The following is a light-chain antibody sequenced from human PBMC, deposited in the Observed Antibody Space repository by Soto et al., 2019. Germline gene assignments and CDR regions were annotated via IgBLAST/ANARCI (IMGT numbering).Light chain of an antibody. CDR2: EVS. CDR1: SSDVGAYNL. CDR3: ASLTTTSFV. Sequence: QSVLTQPASVSGSPGQSITISCTGTSSDVGAYNLVSWYQHHPGKAPKLLISEVSNRPSGVSDRFSGSKSGNTASLAISGLQAEDEADYCCASLTTTSFVFGTGTKVTVL. V-gene: IGLV2-14*01. J-gene: IGLJ1*01.